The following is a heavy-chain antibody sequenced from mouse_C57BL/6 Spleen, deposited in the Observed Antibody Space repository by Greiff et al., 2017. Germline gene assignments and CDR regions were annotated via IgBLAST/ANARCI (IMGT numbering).Heavy chain of an antibody. V-gene: IGHV1-69*01. Sequence: QVQLQQSGAELVMPGASVKLSCKASGYTFTSYWMHWVKQRPGQGLEWIGEIDPSDSYTNYNQKFKGKSTLTVDKSSSTAYMQLSSLTSEDSAVYYCARGGGRSSMDYWGQGTSVTVSS. D-gene: IGHD1-1*01. CDR2: IDPSDSYT. CDR3: ARGGGRSSMDY. J-gene: IGHJ4*01. CDR1: GYTFTSYW.